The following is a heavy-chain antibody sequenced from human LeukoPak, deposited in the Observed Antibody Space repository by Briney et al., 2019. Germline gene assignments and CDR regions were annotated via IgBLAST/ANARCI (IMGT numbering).Heavy chain of an antibody. Sequence: PGGSLRLSCAASGFTFDDYAMHWVRQAPGKGLEWVSGISWNSGSIGYADSVKGRFTISRDNAKNSLYLQMNSLRAEDTALYYCAKDSGSGSYGMPGWFDPWGQGTLVTVSS. CDR3: AKDSGSGSYGMPGWFDP. V-gene: IGHV3-9*01. CDR2: ISWNSGSI. J-gene: IGHJ5*02. D-gene: IGHD3-10*01. CDR1: GFTFDDYA.